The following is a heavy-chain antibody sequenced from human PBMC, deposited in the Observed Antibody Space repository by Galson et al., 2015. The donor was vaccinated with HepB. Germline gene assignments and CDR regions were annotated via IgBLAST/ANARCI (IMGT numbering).Heavy chain of an antibody. CDR3: NTESLGYYYYMEV. CDR2: IKSKTDGGTT. Sequence: SLRLSCAASGFTFSNDWMSWVRQAPGKGLEWVGRIKSKTDGGTTEYAAPVKGRFTISRDESKNTLELQMNRLKTGDTYVYYCNTESLGYYYYMEVWGKGTTVRVS. CDR1: GFTFSNDW. V-gene: IGHV3-15*01. D-gene: IGHD3-16*01. J-gene: IGHJ6*03.